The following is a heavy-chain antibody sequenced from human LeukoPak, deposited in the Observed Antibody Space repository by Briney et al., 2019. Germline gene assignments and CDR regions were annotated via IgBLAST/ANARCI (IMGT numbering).Heavy chain of an antibody. D-gene: IGHD2-2*01. CDR3: ARDGRTQDIVVVPAASRPEYYFDY. CDR1: EYTFTGYY. V-gene: IGHV1-46*01. CDR2: INPSGGST. J-gene: IGHJ4*02. Sequence: ASVKVSCKASEYTFTGYYMHWVRQAPGQGLEWMGIINPSGGSTSYAQKFQGRVTMTRDTSTSTVYMELSSLRSEDTAVYYCARDGRTQDIVVVPAASRPEYYFDYWGQGTLVTVSS.